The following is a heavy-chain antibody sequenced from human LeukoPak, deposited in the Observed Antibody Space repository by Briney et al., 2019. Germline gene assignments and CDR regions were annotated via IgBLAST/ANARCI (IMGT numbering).Heavy chain of an antibody. V-gene: IGHV4-34*01. CDR2: INHSGST. Sequence: SETLSLTCAVYGGSFSGYYWSWIRQPPGKGLEWIGEINHSGSTNYNPSLKSRVTISVDTSKNQFSLKLSSVTAADTAVYYCARDRVKYCSSTSCYGVRYYYYMDVWGKGTTVTISS. D-gene: IGHD2-2*01. CDR3: ARDRVKYCSSTSCYGVRYYYYMDV. J-gene: IGHJ6*03. CDR1: GGSFSGYY.